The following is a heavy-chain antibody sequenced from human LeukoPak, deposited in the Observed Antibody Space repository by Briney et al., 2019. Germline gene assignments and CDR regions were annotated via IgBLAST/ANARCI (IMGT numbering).Heavy chain of an antibody. D-gene: IGHD2-2*01. V-gene: IGHV6-1*01. CDR1: GDSVSSNSVT. J-gene: IGHJ5*02. CDR3: ARRLTQYDCFDP. CDR2: TYYRSTWYN. Sequence: SQTLSLTFAISGDSVSSNSVTWNWIRQSPSGGLEWLGRTYYRSTWYNDYAVSVKGRITVNPDTSKNQFSLRLNSVTPEDTAVYYCARRLTQYDCFDPWGQGILVTVSS.